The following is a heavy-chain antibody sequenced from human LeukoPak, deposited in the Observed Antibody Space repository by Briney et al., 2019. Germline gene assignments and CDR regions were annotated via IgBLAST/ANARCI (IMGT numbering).Heavy chain of an antibody. V-gene: IGHV4-4*07. J-gene: IGHJ4*02. Sequence: SETLSLTCTVSGDSITTYYWSWIRQPAGKGLEWLGRIYTSGSTTYNPSLKSRVTMSVDTSKNQFSLKLTSVTAAATAVYYCARNYCSSTSCSDVYYFDYWGQGTLVTVSS. CDR1: GDSITTYY. CDR3: ARNYCSSTSCSDVYYFDY. D-gene: IGHD2-2*01. CDR2: IYTSGST.